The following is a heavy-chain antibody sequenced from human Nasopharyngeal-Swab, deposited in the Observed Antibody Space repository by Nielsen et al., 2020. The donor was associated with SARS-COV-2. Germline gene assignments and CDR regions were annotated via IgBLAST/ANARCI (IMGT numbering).Heavy chain of an antibody. CDR3: ARANSGSCFDY. Sequence: WIRQPPGKSLEWIGYIYYSGSTYYNPSLKSRVTISVDTSKNQFSLKLSSVTAADTAVYYCARANSGSCFDYWGQGTLVTVSS. V-gene: IGHV4-31*02. J-gene: IGHJ4*02. CDR2: IYYSGST. D-gene: IGHD1-26*01.